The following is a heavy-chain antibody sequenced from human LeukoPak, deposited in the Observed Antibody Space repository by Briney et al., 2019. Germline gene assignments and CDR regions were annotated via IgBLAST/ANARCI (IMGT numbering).Heavy chain of an antibody. Sequence: ASVTVSCKASGGTFSSYAISWVRQAPGQGLEWMGGIIPIFGTANYAQKFQGRVTITADKSTSTAYMELSSLRSEDTAVYYCARTIVRLGELFWFDPWGQGTLVTVSS. CDR2: IIPIFGTA. CDR1: GGTFSSYA. D-gene: IGHD3-16*01. J-gene: IGHJ5*02. V-gene: IGHV1-69*06. CDR3: ARTIVRLGELFWFDP.